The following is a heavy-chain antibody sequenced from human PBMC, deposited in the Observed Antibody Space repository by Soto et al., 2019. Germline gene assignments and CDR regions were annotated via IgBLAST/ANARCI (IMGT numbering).Heavy chain of an antibody. CDR1: GYTFTNFG. CDR3: ARGGTPMDY. V-gene: IGHV1-18*01. Sequence: QVQLVQSGAEVKKPGASVQVSCKASGYTFTNFGISWVRQAPGQGLEWMGWISAYNGNTNYAQKFQGRVTMTTDTSTSTDYMEVRSLRFDDTAVYYCARGGTPMDYWGQGTLVTVSS. CDR2: ISAYNGNT. J-gene: IGHJ4*02. D-gene: IGHD3-16*01.